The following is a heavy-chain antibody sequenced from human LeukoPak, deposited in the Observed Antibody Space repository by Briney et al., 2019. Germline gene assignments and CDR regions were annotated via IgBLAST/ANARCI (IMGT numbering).Heavy chain of an antibody. Sequence: SETLSLTCTVSGGSISSYYWSWIRQPPGKGLEWIRYIYYSGSTNYNPSLKSRVTISVDTSKNQFSLKLSSVTAADTAVYYCARDVGSGSYYNRNWFDPWGQGTLVTVSS. CDR1: GGSISSYY. D-gene: IGHD3-10*01. J-gene: IGHJ5*02. V-gene: IGHV4-59*01. CDR2: IYYSGST. CDR3: ARDVGSGSYYNRNWFDP.